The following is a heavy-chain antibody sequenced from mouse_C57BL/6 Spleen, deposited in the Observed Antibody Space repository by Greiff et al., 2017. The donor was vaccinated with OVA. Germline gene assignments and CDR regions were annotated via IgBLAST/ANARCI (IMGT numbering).Heavy chain of an antibody. V-gene: IGHV1-4*01. Sequence: QVQLQQSGAELARPGASVKMSCKASGYTFTSYTMHWVKQRPGQGLEWIGYINPSSGYTKYNQKFKDKATLTADKSSSTAYMQLISLTSEDSAVYYCARKGLDSSPYAMDYWGQGTSVTVSS. CDR2: INPSSGYT. CDR3: ARKGLDSSPYAMDY. J-gene: IGHJ4*01. D-gene: IGHD3-2*01. CDR1: GYTFTSYT.